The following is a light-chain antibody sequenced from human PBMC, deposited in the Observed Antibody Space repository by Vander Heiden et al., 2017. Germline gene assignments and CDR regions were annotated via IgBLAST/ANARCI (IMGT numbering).Light chain of an antibody. CDR1: QSVSSN. CDR3: QQYNNWPYT. CDR2: GAS. J-gene: IGKJ2*01. V-gene: IGKV3-15*01. Sequence: EIVMTQPPATLSVSPGERATISCRASQSVSSNLAWYQQKPGQAPRLLIYGASTRATGIPARFSGGGSGTEFTLTISNLQSEDFAVYYCQQYNNWPYTFGQGTKLEIK.